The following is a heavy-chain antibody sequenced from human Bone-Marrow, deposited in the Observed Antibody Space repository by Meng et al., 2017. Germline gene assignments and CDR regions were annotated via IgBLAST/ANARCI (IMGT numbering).Heavy chain of an antibody. Sequence: QVQLVQSGAEVKKPGASVKVSCKASGYTFTSYDINWVRQATGQGLEWMGRINPNSGGTNYAQKFQGRVTMTRDTSISTAYMELSRLRSDDTAVYYCARDLTGDEDYWGQGTLVTVSS. J-gene: IGHJ4*02. V-gene: IGHV1-2*06. CDR2: INPNSGGT. CDR3: ARDLTGDEDY. D-gene: IGHD7-27*01. CDR1: GYTFTSYD.